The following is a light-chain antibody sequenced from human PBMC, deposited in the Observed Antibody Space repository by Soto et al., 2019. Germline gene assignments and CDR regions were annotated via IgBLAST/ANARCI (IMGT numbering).Light chain of an antibody. J-gene: IGLJ3*02. CDR2: GAT. CDR3: QSFDSSLSGAL. CDR1: SSNIGAGND. V-gene: IGLV1-40*01. Sequence: QAVVTQPPSVSGAPGQRVTISCSGSSSNIGAGNDVHWYQQLPGAAPKLLIYGATRRPSGVPDRFSGSRSGNSAFLAITGLQVEDESVYYCQSFDSSLSGALFGGGTKLTVL.